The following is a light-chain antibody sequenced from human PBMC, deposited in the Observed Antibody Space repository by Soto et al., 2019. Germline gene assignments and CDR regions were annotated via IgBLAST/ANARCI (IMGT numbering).Light chain of an antibody. Sequence: QSALTQPTSVSGSPGQSITISCTGTSSDVGGYNYVSWYQQHPGKAPKLMIYGVTSRPSGVSHRFSGSKSGNTASLTISGLQAEDEADYYCSSYTNINTRACVFGTGTKVTVL. J-gene: IGLJ1*01. CDR1: SSDVGGYNY. V-gene: IGLV2-14*01. CDR2: GVT. CDR3: SSYTNINTRACV.